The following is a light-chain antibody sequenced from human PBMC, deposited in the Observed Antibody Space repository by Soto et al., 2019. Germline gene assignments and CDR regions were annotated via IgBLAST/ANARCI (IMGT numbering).Light chain of an antibody. Sequence: EIVLTQYPATLSLSPGEQATLSCRARQSVSSYLAWYQQKPGQAPRLLIYDASNRATGIPARFSGSGSGTDFTLTISSLEPEDFAVYYCQQRSNWPLITFGGGTKVEIK. CDR1: QSVSSY. CDR3: QQRSNWPLIT. CDR2: DAS. J-gene: IGKJ4*01. V-gene: IGKV3-11*01.